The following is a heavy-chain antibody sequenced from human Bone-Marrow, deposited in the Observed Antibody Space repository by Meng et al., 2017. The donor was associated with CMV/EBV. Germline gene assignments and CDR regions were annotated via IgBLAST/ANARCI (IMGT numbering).Heavy chain of an antibody. V-gene: IGHV3-21*01. Sequence: ESLKISCVASGFSFSSYIMCWVRQAPGKGLEWVSSITPSGSHIYYIDSVEGRFTIPRDNAKNSLYLQMESLRAEDTALYYCARATLRDLYGMDVWGQGTTVTVSS. CDR1: GFSFSSYI. J-gene: IGHJ6*02. CDR2: ITPSGSHI. CDR3: ARATLRDLYGMDV.